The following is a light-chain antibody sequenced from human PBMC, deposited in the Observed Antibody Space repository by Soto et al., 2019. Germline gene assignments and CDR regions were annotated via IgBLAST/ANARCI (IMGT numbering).Light chain of an antibody. J-gene: IGKJ1*01. V-gene: IGKV1-5*01. Sequence: DIQMTQSPSTLSASAGDTVTITCRASESIDNWLAWYQQKPGKAPKLLLFAASTLVGGVPSRFSGRGSGTEFTLHISRLQADDFATYYCQQYHTDWTFGQGTKVEIK. CDR2: AAS. CDR1: ESIDNW. CDR3: QQYHTDWT.